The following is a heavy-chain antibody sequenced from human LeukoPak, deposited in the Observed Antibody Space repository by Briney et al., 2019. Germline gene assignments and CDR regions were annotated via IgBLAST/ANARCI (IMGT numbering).Heavy chain of an antibody. Sequence: ASVKVSCKASGYTFTSYGISWVRQAPGQGLEWMGWISAYNGNTNYAQKLQGRVTMTTDTSTSTAYMELRSLRSDDTAVYYCAREQEQQVWRTYGTYSYYYYMDVWGKGTTVTVPS. J-gene: IGHJ6*03. D-gene: IGHD6-13*01. CDR3: AREQEQQVWRTYGTYSYYYYMDV. CDR2: ISAYNGNT. V-gene: IGHV1-18*01. CDR1: GYTFTSYG.